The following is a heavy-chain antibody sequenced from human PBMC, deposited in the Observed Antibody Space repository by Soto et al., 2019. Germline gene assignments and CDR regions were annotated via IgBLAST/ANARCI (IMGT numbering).Heavy chain of an antibody. J-gene: IGHJ6*02. CDR2: TSYAGYKK. CDR3: ARGHCSGGSCYSRNDYYYGMDV. Sequence: QVQLVESGGGVVQPGRSLRLSCAASGFRFSNYGMHWVRQAPGKGLEWVAVTSYAGYKKYFADSVKGRFTISRDNSKNSLYLQMNSLRANDTALYYRARGHCSGGSCYSRNDYYYGMDVWGQGTTVTVSS. CDR1: GFRFSNYG. D-gene: IGHD2-15*01. V-gene: IGHV3-30*03.